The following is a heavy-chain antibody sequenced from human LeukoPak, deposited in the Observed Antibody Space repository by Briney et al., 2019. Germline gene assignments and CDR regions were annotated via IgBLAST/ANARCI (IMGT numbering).Heavy chain of an antibody. Sequence: GGSLRLSCAASGFTLSRDSMNWVRQAPGKGLEWISYISHDSGIRYYADSVRGRFTISRDNAKNSLYLQMNSLRAEDTAVYYCARGGGSPAQADAFDIWGQGTMVTVSS. CDR1: GFTLSRDS. J-gene: IGHJ3*02. V-gene: IGHV3-48*04. CDR3: ARGGGSPAQADAFDI. CDR2: ISHDSGIR. D-gene: IGHD2-15*01.